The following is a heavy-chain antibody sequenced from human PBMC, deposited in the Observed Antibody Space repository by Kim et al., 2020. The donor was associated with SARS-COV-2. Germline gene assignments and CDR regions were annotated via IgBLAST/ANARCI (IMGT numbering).Heavy chain of an antibody. CDR3: LAGGGDACSGWPH. CDR1: GYSLSKLA. D-gene: IGHD3-3*01. CDR2: FDPDENKF. V-gene: IGHV1-24*01. J-gene: IGHJ4*02. Sequence: ASVKVSCKVSGYSLSKLAMHWVRLAPGRGLEWLGGFDPDENKFIYSQNFQGRVTLTEDRSTDTAYLALSSLTSEDTAVYFCLAGGGDACSGWPHWGRGS.